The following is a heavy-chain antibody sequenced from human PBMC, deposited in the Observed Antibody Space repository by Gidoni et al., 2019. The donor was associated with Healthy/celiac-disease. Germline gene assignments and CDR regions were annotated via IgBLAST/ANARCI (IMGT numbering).Heavy chain of an antibody. CDR1: GGTFSSYA. CDR2: IIPIFGTA. D-gene: IGHD3-3*01. J-gene: IGHJ6*02. Sequence: QVQLVQSGAEVKKPGSSVKVSCKASGGTFSSYAISWVRQAPGQGLEWMGGIIPIFGTANYAQKFQGRVTITADESTSTAYMELGSLRSEDTAVYYWANSGVAYYYYYGMDVWGQGTTVTVSS. V-gene: IGHV1-69*01. CDR3: ANSGVAYYYYYGMDV.